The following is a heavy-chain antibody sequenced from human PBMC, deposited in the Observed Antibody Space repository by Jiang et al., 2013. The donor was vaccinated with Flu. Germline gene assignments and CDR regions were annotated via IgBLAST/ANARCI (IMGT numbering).Heavy chain of an antibody. Sequence: GAEVKKPGSSVKVSCKASGYTFSSYVISWVRQAPGQGLEWMGGFIPIFGSTNYAQKFQGRVTITADASTGTAYMELRSLRSDDTAVYYCARDHPTGGYDFYYYYGMDVVGTKGPRS. CDR1: GYTFSSYV. V-gene: IGHV1-69*01. CDR3: ARDHPTGGYDFYYYYGMDV. CDR2: FIPIFGST. J-gene: IGHJ6*04. D-gene: IGHD5-12*01.